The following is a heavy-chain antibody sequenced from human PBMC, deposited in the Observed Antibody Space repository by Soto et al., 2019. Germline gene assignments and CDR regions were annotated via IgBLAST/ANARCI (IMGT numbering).Heavy chain of an antibody. V-gene: IGHV3-30-3*01. J-gene: IGHJ4*02. CDR1: GFTFSSYA. Sequence: GGSLRLSCAASGFTFSSYAMHWVRQAPGKGLEWVAVISYDGSNKYYADSVKGRFTISRDNSKNTLYLQMNSLRAEDTAVYYCARAIDSSPDYWGQGTLVTVSS. CDR3: ARAIDSSPDY. CDR2: ISYDGSNK.